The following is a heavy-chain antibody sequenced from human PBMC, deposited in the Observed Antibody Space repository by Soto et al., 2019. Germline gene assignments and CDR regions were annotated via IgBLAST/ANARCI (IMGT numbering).Heavy chain of an antibody. CDR2: IKPDGSEK. V-gene: IGHV3-7*01. Sequence: EVQLVESGGDLVQPGGSLRLSCAASGFTFSSYWMNWVRQAPGKGLEWVASIKPDGSEKYYVDSVKGRFTISRDNAQGALDLQMISLRSGDAALFYFARGGFFWGAYHSYALGVWGQGTVVTVSS. CDR1: GFTFSSYW. D-gene: IGHD3-3*01. CDR3: ARGGFFWGAYHSYALGV. J-gene: IGHJ3*01.